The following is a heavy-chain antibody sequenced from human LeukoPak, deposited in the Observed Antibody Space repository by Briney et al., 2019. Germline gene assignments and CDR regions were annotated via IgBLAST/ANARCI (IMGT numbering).Heavy chain of an antibody. CDR1: GGSFSGYY. D-gene: IGHD2-2*01. J-gene: IGHJ4*02. CDR3: ARGNIVVVPAAAQLWDLYFDY. V-gene: IGHV4-34*01. Sequence: SETLSLTCAVYGGSFSGYYWSWIRQPPGKGLEWIGEINHSGSTNYHPSLKSRVTISVDTSKNQFSLKLRSVTAADTAVYYCARGNIVVVPAAAQLWDLYFDYWGQGTLVTVSS. CDR2: INHSGST.